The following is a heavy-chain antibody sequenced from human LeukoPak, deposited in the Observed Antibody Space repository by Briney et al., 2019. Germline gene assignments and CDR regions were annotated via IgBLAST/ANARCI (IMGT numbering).Heavy chain of an antibody. V-gene: IGHV3-33*08. CDR1: GLTFSSYG. Sequence: PGGSLRLSCAASGLTFSSYGMHWVRQAPGKGLEWVAVIWYDGSNKYYADSVKGRFTISRDNSKNTLYLQMNSLRAEDTAVYYCARDPGSSGWYVTYYFDYWGQGTLVTVSS. CDR3: ARDPGSSGWYVTYYFDY. D-gene: IGHD6-19*01. CDR2: IWYDGSNK. J-gene: IGHJ4*02.